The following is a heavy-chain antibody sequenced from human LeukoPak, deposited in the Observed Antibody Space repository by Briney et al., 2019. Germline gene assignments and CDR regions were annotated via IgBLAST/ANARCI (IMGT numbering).Heavy chain of an antibody. CDR2: VYDTGDT. CDR1: GTSITRTY. V-gene: IGHV4-59*12. D-gene: IGHD4-17*01. Sequence: PSETLSLTCTVSGTSITRTYWSWIRQPPGRGLESVGYVYDTGDTNYNPSLKSRVTMSLDTSKNQFSLKLSSVTAADTAVYYCASVRVTTIDYWGQGTLVTVSS. CDR3: ASVRVTTIDY. J-gene: IGHJ4*02.